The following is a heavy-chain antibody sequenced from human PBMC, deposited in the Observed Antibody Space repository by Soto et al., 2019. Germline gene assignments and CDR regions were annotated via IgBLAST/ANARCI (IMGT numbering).Heavy chain of an antibody. CDR1: GGAFSSYA. CDR3: AREALYGSSTSGESDYYYGMDV. J-gene: IGHJ6*02. V-gene: IGHV1-69*13. CDR2: IIPIFGTA. Sequence: SVKVSCKAAGGAFSSYAISWVRQAPGQRGEWMGGIIPIFGTANYAQKFQGRVTINEDESTSTAYMELSRLRSDDAAVYYCAREALYGSSTSGESDYYYGMDVWGQGTTVTVSS. D-gene: IGHD2-2*01.